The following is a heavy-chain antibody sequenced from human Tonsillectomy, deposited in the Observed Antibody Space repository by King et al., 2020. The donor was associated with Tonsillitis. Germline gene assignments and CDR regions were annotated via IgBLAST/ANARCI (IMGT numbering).Heavy chain of an antibody. CDR2: IYPGDSDI. J-gene: IGHJ1*01. CDR1: GYSFTSFW. V-gene: IGHV5-51*01. D-gene: IGHD3-22*01. CDR3: ARHYHDSGAYPTPEYFQY. Sequence: VQLVESGAEVKKPGESLKISCKGSGYSFTSFWIGWVRQMPGKGLEWMGIIYPGDSDIKYSPSFQGQVTISADKAISTAYLQWSSLKASDSAIYYCARHYHDSGAYPTPEYFQYWGQGTLVTVSS.